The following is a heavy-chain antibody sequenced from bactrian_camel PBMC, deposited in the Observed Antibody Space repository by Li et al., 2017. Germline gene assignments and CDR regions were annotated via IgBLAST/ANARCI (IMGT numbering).Heavy chain of an antibody. CDR1: GSIYDTMC. Sequence: HVQLVESGGGSVQAGGSLRLSCASSGSIYDTMCMGWYRLPPGRAPAEREGIAAIRRDGGETWYAASVKGRFTISQDNAKDTLYLQMNSLRPEDTAMYYCASEWRGGGYCTTRPADFAYWGQGTQVTVS. CDR3: ASEWRGGGYCTTRPADFAY. CDR2: IRRDGGET. J-gene: IGHJ4*01. D-gene: IGHD2*01. V-gene: IGHV3S54*01.